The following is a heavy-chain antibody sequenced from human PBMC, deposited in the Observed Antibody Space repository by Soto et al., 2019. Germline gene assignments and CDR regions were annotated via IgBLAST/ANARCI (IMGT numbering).Heavy chain of an antibody. CDR2: ISGSGGST. Sequence: GGSLRLSCAASGFTFSSYAMSWVRQAPGKGLEWVSAISGSGGSTYYADSVKGRFTISRDNSKNTLYLQMNSLRAEDTAVYYCAKTLSGNGCHRDYYDYWSQRTLVTVSS. CDR3: AKTLSGNGCHRDYYDY. D-gene: IGHD3-16*02. V-gene: IGHV3-23*01. CDR1: GFTFSSYA. J-gene: IGHJ4*02.